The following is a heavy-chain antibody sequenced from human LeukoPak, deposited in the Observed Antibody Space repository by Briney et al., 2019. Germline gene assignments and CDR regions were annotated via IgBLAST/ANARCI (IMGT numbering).Heavy chain of an antibody. D-gene: IGHD4-17*01. J-gene: IGHJ4*02. CDR2: TYYRSKWHN. CDR1: GDSVSSNSVT. V-gene: IGHV6-1*01. Sequence: SQTLSLTCAISGDSVSSNSVTWHWIRQSPSRGLEWLGRTYYRSKWHNDYVVSVRSRVTINPDTSENRFSLQLNSVTPEDTAVYYCARGGVTTVTLDYWGQGTLVTVSS. CDR3: ARGGVTTVTLDY.